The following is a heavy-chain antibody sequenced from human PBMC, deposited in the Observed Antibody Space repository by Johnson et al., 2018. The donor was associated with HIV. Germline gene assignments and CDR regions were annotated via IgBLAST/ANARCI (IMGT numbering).Heavy chain of an antibody. Sequence: VQLVESGGGVVQPGGSLRLSCTASGFTFSYYAMHWVRQVPGKGLEWVANIKQDGSEKYYVDSVKGRFTISRDNAKNTLYLQMNSLRAEDTAVYYCAKDQGIEMAGYDGFDIWGQGTMVTVSS. CDR3: AKDQGIEMAGYDGFDI. V-gene: IGHV3-7*03. D-gene: IGHD5-24*01. J-gene: IGHJ3*02. CDR1: GFTFSYYA. CDR2: IKQDGSEK.